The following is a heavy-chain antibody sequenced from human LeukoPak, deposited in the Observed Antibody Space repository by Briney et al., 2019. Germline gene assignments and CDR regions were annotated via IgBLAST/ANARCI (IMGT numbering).Heavy chain of an antibody. CDR2: ISSSSSYI. CDR1: GFTFRSYG. Sequence: AGGSLRLSCAASGFTFRSYGMNWVRQAPGKGLEWVSSISSSSSYIYYADSVKGRFTISRDNAKNSLYLQMNSLRAEDTAVYYCVRDGTYSFDFWGQGTLVTVSS. J-gene: IGHJ4*02. CDR3: VRDGTYSFDF. D-gene: IGHD1/OR15-1a*01. V-gene: IGHV3-21*01.